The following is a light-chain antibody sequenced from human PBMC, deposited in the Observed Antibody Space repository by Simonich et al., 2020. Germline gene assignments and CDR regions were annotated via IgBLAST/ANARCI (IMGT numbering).Light chain of an antibody. Sequence: QTVVTQEPSLTVSPGGTVTLTCASSPGAVTSGYYPTWFQQKPGQAPRALIYSTSNKPTWTPARFSGSLLGGKAALTRSGVQPEDEAEYYCLLYYGGAWVFGGGTKLTVL. J-gene: IGLJ3*02. CDR3: LLYYGGAWV. V-gene: IGLV7-43*01. CDR1: PGAVTSGYY. CDR2: STS.